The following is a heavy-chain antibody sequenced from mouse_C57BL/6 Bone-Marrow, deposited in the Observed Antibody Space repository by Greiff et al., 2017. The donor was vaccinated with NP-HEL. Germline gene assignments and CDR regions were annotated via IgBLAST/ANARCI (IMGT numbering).Heavy chain of an antibody. CDR1: GFTFSSYG. J-gene: IGHJ2*01. CDR3: ARHYYSNYFDY. V-gene: IGHV5-6*01. Sequence: EVKLMESGGDLVKPGGSLKLSCAASGFTFSSYGMSWVRQTPDKRLEWVATICSGGSYTYYQDSVQGRFPISRDHAQHTLYRKMSSLKSEDTAVYYCARHYYSNYFDYWGEGTTLTVSS. CDR2: ICSGGSYT. D-gene: IGHD2-5*01.